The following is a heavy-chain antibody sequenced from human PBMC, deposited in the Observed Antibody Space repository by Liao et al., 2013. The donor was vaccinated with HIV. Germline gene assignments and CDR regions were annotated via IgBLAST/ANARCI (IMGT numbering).Heavy chain of an antibody. V-gene: IGHV4-34*01. CDR3: ARGAPFHFDY. J-gene: IGHJ4*02. CDR2: INHSGST. Sequence: QVQLHQWGAGLLKPSETLSLTCAVNGGSFSVYYWSWIRQPPGKGLEWIGEINHSGSTNYNPSLKSRVTISIDTSKNQFSLRLSSVTAADTAVYYCARGAPFHFDYWGQGTLVTVSS. CDR1: GGSFSVYY.